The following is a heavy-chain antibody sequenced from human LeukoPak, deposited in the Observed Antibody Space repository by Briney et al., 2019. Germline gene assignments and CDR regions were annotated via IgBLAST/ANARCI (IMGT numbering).Heavy chain of an antibody. J-gene: IGHJ4*02. V-gene: IGHV3-21*01. CDR3: ARVMGSYDYVWGSYRYYFDY. Sequence: GGSLRLSCAASGFTFSSYSMNWVRQAPGKGLEWVSSISSSSYIYYADSVKGRFTISRDNAKNSLYLQMNSLRAEDTAVYYCARVMGSYDYVWGSYRYYFDYWGQGTLVTVSS. CDR1: GFTFSSYS. CDR2: ISSSSYI. D-gene: IGHD3-16*02.